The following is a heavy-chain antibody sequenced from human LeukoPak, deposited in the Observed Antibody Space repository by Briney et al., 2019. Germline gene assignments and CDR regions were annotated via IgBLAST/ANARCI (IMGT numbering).Heavy chain of an antibody. CDR2: ISSSGSTI. V-gene: IGHV3-48*03. Sequence: GGSLRLSCAASGFTFSSYEMNWVRQAPGKGLEWVSYISSSGSTIYYADSVKGRFTISRDNAKNSLYLQMNSLRAEDTAVYYYARVRYYGSAHPDYWGQGTLVTVSS. CDR3: ARVRYYGSAHPDY. D-gene: IGHD3-10*01. CDR1: GFTFSSYE. J-gene: IGHJ4*02.